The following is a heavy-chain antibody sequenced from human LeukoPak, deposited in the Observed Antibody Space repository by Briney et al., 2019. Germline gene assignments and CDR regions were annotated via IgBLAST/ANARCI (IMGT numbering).Heavy chain of an antibody. D-gene: IGHD4-17*01. CDR1: GFLLSTSGVG. CDR2: IYWDDDK. V-gene: IGHV2-5*02. J-gene: IGHJ4*02. Sequence: SGPTLSHTTPTLTLTCTFSGFLLSTSGVGLGWIRQPPEKALECLALIYWDDDKRYSPSLKSRPTITKDTSKNQVVLTMTNMDPVDTATYYCARFEVTKFFDYWGQGTLATVSS. CDR3: ARFEVTKFFDY.